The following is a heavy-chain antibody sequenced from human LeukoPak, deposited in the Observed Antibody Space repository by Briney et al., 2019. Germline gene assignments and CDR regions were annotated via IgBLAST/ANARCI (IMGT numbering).Heavy chain of an antibody. D-gene: IGHD6-19*01. J-gene: IGHJ6*02. V-gene: IGHV1-24*01. CDR2: FDPEDGET. CDR1: GYTLTELS. CDR3: ATDLKMSSGFYYYHYGMDV. Sequence: ASVKVSCKVSGYTLTELSMHWVRQAPGKGLEWMGGFDPEDGETIYAQKFQGRVTMTEDTSTDTAYMELSSLRSEDTAVYYCATDLKMSSGFYYYHYGMDVWGQGTTVTVSS.